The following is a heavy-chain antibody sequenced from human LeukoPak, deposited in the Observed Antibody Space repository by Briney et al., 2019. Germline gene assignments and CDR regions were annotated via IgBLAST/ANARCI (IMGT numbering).Heavy chain of an antibody. CDR1: GFTFSSYA. Sequence: GGSLRLSCAASGFTFSSYAMHWVRQAPGKGLEWVAVVSYDGSNKYYADSVKGRFTISRDNSKNTLYLQMNSLRAEDTAVYYCARDLGYWGQGTLVTVSS. CDR3: ARDLGY. J-gene: IGHJ4*02. V-gene: IGHV3-30*04. CDR2: VSYDGSNK.